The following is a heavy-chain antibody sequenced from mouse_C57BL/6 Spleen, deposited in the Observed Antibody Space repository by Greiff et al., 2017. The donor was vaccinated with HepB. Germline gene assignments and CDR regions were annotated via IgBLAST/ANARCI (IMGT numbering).Heavy chain of an antibody. D-gene: IGHD3-1*01. CDR2: INPSSGYT. CDR1: GYTFTSYW. V-gene: IGHV1-7*01. J-gene: IGHJ2*01. CDR3: ARFPSSYYFDY. Sequence: QVHVKQSGAELAKPGASVKLSCKASGYTFTSYWMHWVKQRPGQGLEWIGYINPSSGYTKYNQKFKDKATLTADKSSSTAYMQLSSLTYEDSAVYYCARFPSSYYFDYWGQGTTLTVSS.